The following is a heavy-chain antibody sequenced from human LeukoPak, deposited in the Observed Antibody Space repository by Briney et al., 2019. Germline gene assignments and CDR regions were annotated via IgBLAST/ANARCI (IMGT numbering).Heavy chain of an antibody. J-gene: IGHJ6*03. CDR2: IRSKANSYAT. CDR1: GFTFSGSA. D-gene: IGHD3-9*01. CDR3: TAEVLRYFDWLSHYYYYYMDV. Sequence: GGSLRPSCAASGFTFSGSAMHWVRLASGKGLEWVGRIRSKANSYATAYAASVRGRFTISRDDSKNTAYLQMNSLKTEDTAMYYCTAEVLRYFDWLSHYYYYYMDVWGKGTTVTVSS. V-gene: IGHV3-73*01.